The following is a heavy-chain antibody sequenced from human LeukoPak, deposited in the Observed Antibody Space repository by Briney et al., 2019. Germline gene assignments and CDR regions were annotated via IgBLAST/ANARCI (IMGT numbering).Heavy chain of an antibody. CDR1: GFAFSSFS. J-gene: IGHJ4*01. D-gene: IGHD3-10*01. V-gene: IGHV3-23*01. CDR2: ITGSGDST. Sequence: GGSLRLSCAASGFAFSSFSMCWVRQTPGKGLEWVSVITGSGDSTSYADSVKARLTISRDNSKNTVYLQMNSLTAEDTAIYYCVKVVRDYIDYWGHGTLVTVSS. CDR3: VKVVRDYIDY.